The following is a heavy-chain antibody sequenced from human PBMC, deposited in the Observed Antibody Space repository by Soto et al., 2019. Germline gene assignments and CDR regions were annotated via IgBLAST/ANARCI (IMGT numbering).Heavy chain of an antibody. CDR3: AKDNYYDSSGYLFDY. CDR1: GFTFDDYA. V-gene: IGHV3-9*01. Sequence: PGGSLRLSCAASGFTFDDYAMHWVRQAPGKGLEWVSGISWNSGSIGYADSVKGRFTISRDNAKNSLYLQMNSLRAEDTALYYCAKDNYYDSSGYLFDYWGQGTLVTVSS. CDR2: ISWNSGSI. J-gene: IGHJ4*02. D-gene: IGHD3-22*01.